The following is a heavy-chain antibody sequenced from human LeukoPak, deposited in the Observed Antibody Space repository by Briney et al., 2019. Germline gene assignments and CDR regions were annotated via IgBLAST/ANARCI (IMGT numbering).Heavy chain of an antibody. V-gene: IGHV3-48*03. D-gene: IGHD5-12*01. CDR1: KFMFSSYE. J-gene: IGHJ4*02. CDR2: ISSSGSTK. CDR3: ARPGRGYSGDEGY. Sequence: GGSLRLSCAASKFMFSSYEMNWVRQAPGKGLEWVSYISSSGSTKYYADSVKGRFTISRDNAKNSLYLQMNSLRAADTAVYYCARPGRGYSGDEGYWGQGTLVTVSS.